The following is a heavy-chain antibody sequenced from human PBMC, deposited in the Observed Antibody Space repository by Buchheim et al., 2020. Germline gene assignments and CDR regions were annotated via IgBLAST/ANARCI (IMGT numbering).Heavy chain of an antibody. D-gene: IGHD2-2*01. J-gene: IGHJ6*02. CDR1: GFTFSSYW. V-gene: IGHV3-74*01. CDR3: ARETPPSSTSNYYYGMDV. CDR2: INSDGSST. Sequence: EVQLVESGGGLVQPGGSLRLSCAASGFTFSSYWMHWVRQAPGKGLVWVSRINSDGSSTSYADSVKGRFTISRDNAKNTLSLPMNSLRAEDAAVYYCARETPPSSTSNYYYGMDVWGQGTT.